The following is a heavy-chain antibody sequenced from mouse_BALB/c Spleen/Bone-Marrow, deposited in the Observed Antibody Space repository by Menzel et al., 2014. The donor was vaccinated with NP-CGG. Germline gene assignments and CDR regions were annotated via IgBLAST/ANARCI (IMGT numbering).Heavy chain of an antibody. CDR3: ASLYFYGSSYYTMDY. V-gene: IGHV5-6-5*01. CDR2: ISSGGST. J-gene: IGHJ4*01. Sequence: EVQLVESGGGLVKPGGSLKLSCAASGFTFGSYAMSWVRQTPEKRLEGVASISSGGSTYYPDSVKGRFTISRDNARNILYLQRSSLRSEDTAMYYCASLYFYGSSYYTMDYWGQGTSVTVSS. D-gene: IGHD1-1*01. CDR1: GFTFGSYA.